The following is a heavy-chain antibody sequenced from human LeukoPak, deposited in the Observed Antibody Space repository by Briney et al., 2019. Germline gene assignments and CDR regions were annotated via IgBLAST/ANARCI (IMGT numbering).Heavy chain of an antibody. CDR1: GGSISSGSYY. V-gene: IGHV4-61*02. J-gene: IGHJ3*02. D-gene: IGHD3-9*01. Sequence: PSETLSLTCTVSGGSISSGSYYWSWIRQPAGKGLEWIGRIYTSGSTNYNPSLKSRVTISVDTSKNQFSLKLSSVTAADTAVYYCARDPRYFDWLYAFDIWGQGTMVTASS. CDR2: IYTSGST. CDR3: ARDPRYFDWLYAFDI.